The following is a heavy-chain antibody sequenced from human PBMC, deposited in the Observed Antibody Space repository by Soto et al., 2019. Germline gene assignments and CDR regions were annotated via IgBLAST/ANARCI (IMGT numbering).Heavy chain of an antibody. CDR1: GYTFTSYG. CDR3: ARDSLDTAMVSHAFDI. Sequence: QVQLVQSRAEVMKPGASVKVSCKASGYTFTSYGISWVRQAPGQGLEWMGWISAYNGNTNYAQKLQGRVTMTTDTSTSTAYMELRSLGSDDTAVYYCARDSLDTAMVSHAFDIWGQGTMVTVSS. J-gene: IGHJ3*02. CDR2: ISAYNGNT. V-gene: IGHV1-18*01. D-gene: IGHD5-18*01.